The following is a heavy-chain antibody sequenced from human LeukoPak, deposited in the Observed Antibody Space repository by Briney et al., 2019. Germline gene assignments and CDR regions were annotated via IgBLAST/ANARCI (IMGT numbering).Heavy chain of an antibody. CDR2: INHSGST. CDR1: GFTFSSYA. CDR3: ARESDAFDI. Sequence: GSLRLSCAASGFTFSSYAMSWVRQAPGKGLEWIGEINHSGSTNYNPSLKSRVTISVDTSKNQFSLKLSSVTAADTAVYYCARESDAFDIWGQGTMVTVSS. J-gene: IGHJ3*02. V-gene: IGHV4-34*01.